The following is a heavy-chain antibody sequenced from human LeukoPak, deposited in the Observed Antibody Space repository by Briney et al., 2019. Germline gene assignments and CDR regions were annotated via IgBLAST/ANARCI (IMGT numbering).Heavy chain of an antibody. J-gene: IGHJ4*02. CDR3: ARVRTEQKSKGGYYFDY. CDR1: GGPISSYY. Sequence: PSETLSLTCTVSGGPISSYYWSWIRQPPGKGLEWIGYIYYSGSTNYNPSLKSRVTISVDTSKNQFSLKLSSVTAADTAVYYCARVRTEQKSKGGYYFDYWGQGTLVTVSS. CDR2: IYYSGST. D-gene: IGHD1-1*01. V-gene: IGHV4-59*01.